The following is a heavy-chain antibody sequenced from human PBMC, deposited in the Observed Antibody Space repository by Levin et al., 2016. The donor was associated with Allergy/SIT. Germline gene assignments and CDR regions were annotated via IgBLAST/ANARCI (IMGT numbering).Heavy chain of an antibody. V-gene: IGHV3-72*01. J-gene: IGHJ6*02. CDR1: GFTFSDHY. CDR2: TRNKANSYTT. CDR3: ATSGSYPYYYYGMDV. Sequence: GESLKISCAASGFTFSDHYMDWVRQAPGKGLEWVGRTRNKANSYTTEYAASVKGRFTISRDDSKNSLYLQMNSLKTEDTAVYYCATSGSYPYYYYGMDVWGQGTTVTVSS. D-gene: IGHD1-26*01.